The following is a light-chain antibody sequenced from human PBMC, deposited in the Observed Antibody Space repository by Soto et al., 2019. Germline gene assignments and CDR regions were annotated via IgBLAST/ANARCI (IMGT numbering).Light chain of an antibody. V-gene: IGKV3-15*01. CDR1: QSVSSN. CDR2: DAS. CDR3: HQYNDWPPA. J-gene: IGKJ1*01. Sequence: EFVLTQSPATLSVSPGERATLSCRASQSVSSNVAWYQQKPGQAPRLLIYDASTRATGIPARFSGSGSGTEFTLTISSLQSEDFAVFYCHQYNDWPPAFGQGTKVDIK.